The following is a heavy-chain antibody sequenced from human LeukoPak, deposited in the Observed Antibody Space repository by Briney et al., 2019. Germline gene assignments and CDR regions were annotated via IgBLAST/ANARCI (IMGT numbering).Heavy chain of an antibody. D-gene: IGHD3-22*01. J-gene: IGHJ4*02. V-gene: IGHV3-7*01. CDR1: GFTFSNHW. Sequence: GGSLRLSCAASGFTFSNHWMIWVRQAPGKGLEWVASIKQDGSEKQYVGSVRGRFTISRDNANNLLDLQMNSLTAEDTAVYYCAKDPYDSSGYYFPRHYYFDYWGQGTLVTVSS. CDR3: AKDPYDSSGYYFPRHYYFDY. CDR2: IKQDGSEK.